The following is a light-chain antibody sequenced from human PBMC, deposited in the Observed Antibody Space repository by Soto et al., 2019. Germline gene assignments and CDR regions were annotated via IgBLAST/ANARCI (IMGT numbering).Light chain of an antibody. J-gene: IGKJ4*01. V-gene: IGKV3-20*01. CDR2: GAS. Sequence: DIELTPSPGTLSLSPGERATLSCRASQSVSSGLLAWYQQKPDQAPRLLIYGASSRATGIPDRFSGSGSGTDFTLTISSLEPEDVAVYYCQHYRNSPLTFGGGTKVDIK. CDR1: QSVSSGL. CDR3: QHYRNSPLT.